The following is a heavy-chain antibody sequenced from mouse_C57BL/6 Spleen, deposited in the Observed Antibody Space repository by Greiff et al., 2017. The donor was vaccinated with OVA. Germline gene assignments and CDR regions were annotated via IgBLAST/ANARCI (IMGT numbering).Heavy chain of an antibody. CDR3: ARRGLYYYGSSLYYFDY. CDR2: IYPGSGST. Sequence: QVQLKQPGAELVKPGASVKMSCKASGYTFTSYWITWVKQRPGQGLEWIGDIYPGSGSTNYNEKFKSKATLTVDTSSSTAYMQLSSLTSEDSAVYYCARRGLYYYGSSLYYFDYWGQGTTLTVSS. J-gene: IGHJ2*01. D-gene: IGHD1-1*01. CDR1: GYTFTSYW. V-gene: IGHV1-55*01.